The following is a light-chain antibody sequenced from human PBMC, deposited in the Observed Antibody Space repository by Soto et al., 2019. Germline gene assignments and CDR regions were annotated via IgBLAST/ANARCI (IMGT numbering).Light chain of an antibody. J-gene: IGKJ1*01. CDR1: QTITTW. CDR3: QQFDSNPWT. Sequence: DIRVTQSPPTLSASVGDRVTITCRASQTITTWMAWYQQKPGKAPKVLIYDASSLESGVPSRFSGSGSGTEFTLTINSLQPDGFATYYCQQFDSNPWTFGQGTKVDI. CDR2: DAS. V-gene: IGKV1-5*01.